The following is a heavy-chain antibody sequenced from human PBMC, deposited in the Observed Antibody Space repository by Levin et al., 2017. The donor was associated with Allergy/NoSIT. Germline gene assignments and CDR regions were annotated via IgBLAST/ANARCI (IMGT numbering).Heavy chain of an antibody. CDR1: GDIVSSTSAA. CDR3: ARGGSGGRSLDY. J-gene: IGHJ4*02. V-gene: IGHV6-1*01. D-gene: IGHD2-15*01. Sequence: SQTLSLTCAISGDIVSSTSAAWNWIRQSPSRGLEWLGRTYYRSKWFNDYAVSVKSRIIINPDTSKNQFSLQLNSVTPDDTAVYHCARGGSGGRSLDYWGQGTLVTVSS. CDR2: TYYRSKWFN.